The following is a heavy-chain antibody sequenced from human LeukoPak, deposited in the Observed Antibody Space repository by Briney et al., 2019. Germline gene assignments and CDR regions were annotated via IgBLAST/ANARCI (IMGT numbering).Heavy chain of an antibody. CDR3: ARQGDCSSTSCYNRDNWFDP. D-gene: IGHD2-2*01. V-gene: IGHV5-51*01. CDR2: IYPGDSDT. J-gene: IGHJ5*02. Sequence: HGESLKIFCKGSGYSLTSYWIGWVRQMPGKGLELMGIIYPGDSDTRYSPSLQGQVTISADKSISTAYLQWSSLKASDTAMYYCARQGDCSSTSCYNRDNWFDPWGQGTLVTVSS. CDR1: GYSLTSYW.